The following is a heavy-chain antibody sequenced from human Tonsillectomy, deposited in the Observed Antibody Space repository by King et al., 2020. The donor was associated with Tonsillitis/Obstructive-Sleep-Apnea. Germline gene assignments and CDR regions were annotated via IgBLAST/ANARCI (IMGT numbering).Heavy chain of an antibody. J-gene: IGHJ6*02. V-gene: IGHV3-30*04. D-gene: IGHD2-2*01. CDR2: MSDDGSNK. CDR3: AREGCSSTSCYYYYYNDMDV. Sequence: VQLVESGGGVVQPGRSLRLSCAASGFTFSSYTMHWVRQAPGKGLEWVAVMSDDGSNKYYADSVKGRFTTSRDNSKNTLYLQMNSLRAEDTAVYYCAREGCSSTSCYYYYYNDMDVWGQGTTVTVSS. CDR1: GFTFSSYT.